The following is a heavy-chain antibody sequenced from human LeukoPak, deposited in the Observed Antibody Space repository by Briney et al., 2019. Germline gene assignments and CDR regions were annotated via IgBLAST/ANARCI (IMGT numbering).Heavy chain of an antibody. CDR3: ARNPGSDCPGW. J-gene: IGHJ4*02. Sequence: PSETLPLTCTVSGGSIRTYYWSWIRQPPGKGLEWIGYIYYSGSTNCNPSLKSRVTISVDTSKNQFSLKLSSVTAADTAVYYCARNPGSDCPGWWGQGTLVTVSS. V-gene: IGHV4-59*12. CDR1: GGSIRTYY. D-gene: IGHD2-21*02. CDR2: IYYSGST.